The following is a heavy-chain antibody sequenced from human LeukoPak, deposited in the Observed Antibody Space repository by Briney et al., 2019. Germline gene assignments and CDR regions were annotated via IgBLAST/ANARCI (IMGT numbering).Heavy chain of an antibody. CDR3: ARGGRAYYDSSLASE. D-gene: IGHD3-3*01. CDR1: GYTFTSYY. V-gene: IGHV1-46*01. Sequence: ASVKVSCKASGYTFTSYYMHWVRQAPGQGLEWMGIINPSGGSTSYAQKFQGRVTMTRDASTSTVYMELSSLRSEDTAVYYCARGGRAYYDSSLASEWGQGTLVTVSS. J-gene: IGHJ4*02. CDR2: INPSGGST.